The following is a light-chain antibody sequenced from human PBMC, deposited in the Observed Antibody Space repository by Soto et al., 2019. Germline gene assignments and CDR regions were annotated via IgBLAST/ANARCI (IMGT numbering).Light chain of an antibody. CDR3: QQGHNWPLT. J-gene: IGKJ2*01. CDR1: QSISSE. CDR2: GAS. V-gene: IGKV3-15*01. Sequence: EIVMTQSPATLSVSPGESATLSCRASQSISSELAWYQQKPGQPPRLLIYGASTRANGVPARFTVSGSCSDFTLTISGLQSEDFAVYYCQQGHNWPLTFGQGTRLEI.